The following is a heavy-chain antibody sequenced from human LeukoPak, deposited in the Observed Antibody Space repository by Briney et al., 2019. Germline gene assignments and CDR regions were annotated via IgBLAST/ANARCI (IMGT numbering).Heavy chain of an antibody. CDR2: ISAYNGNT. Sequence: SVTVSCKASGYTFTSYGISWVRQAPGQGLEWMGWISAYNGNTNYAQKLQGRVTMTTDTSTSTAYMKLRSLRSDDTAVYYCARDGGYSYDQPPYYYYYYMDVWGKGTTVTVSS. CDR3: ARDGGYSYDQPPYYYYYYMDV. D-gene: IGHD5-18*01. V-gene: IGHV1-18*01. CDR1: GYTFTSYG. J-gene: IGHJ6*03.